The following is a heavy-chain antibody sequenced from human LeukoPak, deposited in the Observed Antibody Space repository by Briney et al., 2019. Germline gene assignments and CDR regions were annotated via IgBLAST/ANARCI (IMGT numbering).Heavy chain of an antibody. CDR3: ARPPRGVAAAGTAYFDY. CDR2: IYPGDSDT. J-gene: IGHJ4*02. Sequence: HGESLKISCKGSGYSFTSYWIGWVRQMPGKGLEWMGIIYPGDSDTRYSPSFQGQVTISADKSISTAYLQWSSLKASDTAMYYSARPPRGVAAAGTAYFDYWGQGTLVTVSS. V-gene: IGHV5-51*01. D-gene: IGHD6-13*01. CDR1: GYSFTSYW.